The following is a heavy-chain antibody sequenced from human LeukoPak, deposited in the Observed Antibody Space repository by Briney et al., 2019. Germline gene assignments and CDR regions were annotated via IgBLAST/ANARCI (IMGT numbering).Heavy chain of an antibody. D-gene: IGHD3-9*01. CDR3: AKWGDYDILTGYYDSDY. V-gene: IGHV3-23*01. CDR2: IVGRGSST. CDR1: GGSFSGYY. Sequence: QPSETLSLTCAVYGGSFSGYYWSWIRQAPGKGLEWVSAIVGRGSSTYYADSVKGRFTISRDNSKNTLYLQLNRLRAEDTAVYYCAKWGDYDILTGYYDSDYWGQGTLVTVSS. J-gene: IGHJ4*02.